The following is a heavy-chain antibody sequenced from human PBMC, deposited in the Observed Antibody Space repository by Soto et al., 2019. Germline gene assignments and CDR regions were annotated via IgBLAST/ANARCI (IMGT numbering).Heavy chain of an antibody. J-gene: IGHJ4*02. Sequence: ASVKVSCKASGYTFXSYAMYGVRQAPGQRLEWMGWINAGNGNTKYSQKFQGRVTITRDTSASTAYMELSSLRSEDTAVYYCARDVAAAGLDYWGQGTLVTVSS. D-gene: IGHD6-13*01. CDR2: INAGNGNT. V-gene: IGHV1-3*01. CDR1: GYTFXSYA. CDR3: ARDVAAAGLDY.